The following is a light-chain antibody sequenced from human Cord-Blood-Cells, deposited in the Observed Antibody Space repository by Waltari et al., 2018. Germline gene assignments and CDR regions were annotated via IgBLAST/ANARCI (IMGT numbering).Light chain of an antibody. J-gene: IGLJ3*02. CDR2: DVS. Sequence: QSALTQPASVSGSPGQSITISCTGTSSDVGGYNYVSWYQQHPGKAPKLMIYDVSKRPSGVSNRFSGSEAGNTASLTISGLQAEDEAEYYCSSYTSSSTLVLGGGTKLTVL. CDR1: SSDVGGYNY. CDR3: SSYTSSSTLV. V-gene: IGLV2-14*01.